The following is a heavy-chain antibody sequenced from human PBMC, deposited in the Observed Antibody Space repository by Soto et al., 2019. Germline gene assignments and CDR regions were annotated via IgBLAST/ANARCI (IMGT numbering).Heavy chain of an antibody. J-gene: IGHJ4*02. CDR3: ARVSGTSIAARPIDY. V-gene: IGHV3-7*04. CDR1: GFTFSSYW. D-gene: IGHD6-6*01. CDR2: IKQDGSEK. Sequence: GGSLRLSCAASGFTFSSYWMSWVRQAPGKGLEWVANIKQDGSEKYYVDSVKGRFTISRDNAKNSLYLQMNSLRAEDTAVYYCARVSGTSIAARPIDYWGQGTLVTVSS.